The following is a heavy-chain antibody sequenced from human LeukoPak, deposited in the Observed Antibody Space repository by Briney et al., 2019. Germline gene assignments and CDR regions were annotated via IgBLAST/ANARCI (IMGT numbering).Heavy chain of an antibody. CDR2: INPSGGST. J-gene: IGHJ6*03. V-gene: IGHV1-46*01. CDR1: GYTFTSYY. Sequence: ASVKVSCKASGYTFTSYYMHWVRQAPGQGLEWMGIINPSGGSTSYAQKFQGRVTMTRDTSISTAYMDLSRLRSDDTAVYYCARGVTARGFYYYVDVWGKGTTVTISS. CDR3: ARGVTARGFYYYVDV. D-gene: IGHD2-21*02.